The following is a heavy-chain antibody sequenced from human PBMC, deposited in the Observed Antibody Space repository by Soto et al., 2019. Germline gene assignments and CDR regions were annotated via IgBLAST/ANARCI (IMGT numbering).Heavy chain of an antibody. D-gene: IGHD3-3*01. Sequence: QVQLQESGPGLVKPSQTLSLTCTVSGGSISSGGYYWSWIRQHPGKGLEWIGYIYHSGSTYYNPSLKSRVTISVDTSKNQFSLKLSSVTAADTAVYYCARGRLVLRFLENFDYWGQGTLVTVSS. J-gene: IGHJ4*02. V-gene: IGHV4-31*03. CDR2: IYHSGST. CDR1: GGSISSGGYY. CDR3: ARGRLVLRFLENFDY.